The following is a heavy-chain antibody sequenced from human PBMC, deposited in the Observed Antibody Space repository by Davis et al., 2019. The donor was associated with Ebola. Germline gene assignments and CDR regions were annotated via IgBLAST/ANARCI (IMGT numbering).Heavy chain of an antibody. D-gene: IGHD5-12*01. J-gene: IGHJ4*02. CDR2: IWYDGSNK. Sequence: GESLKISCAASGSTFSSYGMHWARQAPGKGLAWVAVIWYDGSNKYYADSVKGRFTISRDNSKNTLYLQMNSLRPEDTAVYYCARGLAVGGHDLSPLDYWGQGTLVTVSS. V-gene: IGHV3-33*01. CDR3: ARGLAVGGHDLSPLDY. CDR1: GSTFSSYG.